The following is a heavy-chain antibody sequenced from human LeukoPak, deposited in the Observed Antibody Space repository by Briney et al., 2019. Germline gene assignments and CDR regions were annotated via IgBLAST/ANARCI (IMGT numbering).Heavy chain of an antibody. CDR2: INPNSGGT. CDR1: GYTFTGYY. Sequence: ASVKVSCKASGYTFTGYYMHWVRQAPGQGLEWMGWINPNSGGTNYAQKFQGRVTMTRDTSISTAYMELSRLRSDDTAVYYCAGPTTYYYGSGSYGGDAFDIWGQGTKVTVSS. V-gene: IGHV1-2*02. CDR3: AGPTTYYYGSGSYGGDAFDI. J-gene: IGHJ3*02. D-gene: IGHD3-10*01.